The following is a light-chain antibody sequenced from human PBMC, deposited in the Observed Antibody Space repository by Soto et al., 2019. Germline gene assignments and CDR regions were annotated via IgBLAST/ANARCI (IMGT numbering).Light chain of an antibody. CDR3: QQYNNWPQT. V-gene: IGKV3-15*01. CDR2: GAS. Sequence: EIVLTQSPGTLSLSPGEGATLSCRASQSVSSNLAWYQQKPGQAPRLLIYGASTRATGIPARFSGSGSGTEFTLTISSLQSEDFAVYYCQQYNNWPQTFGQGTKVDIK. CDR1: QSVSSN. J-gene: IGKJ1*01.